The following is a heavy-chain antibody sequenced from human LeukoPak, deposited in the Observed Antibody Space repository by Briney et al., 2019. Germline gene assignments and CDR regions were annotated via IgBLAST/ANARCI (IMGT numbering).Heavy chain of an antibody. CDR1: GYTFTSYG. CDR3: AKGVKQIVVVTAQHYLDY. D-gene: IGHD2-21*02. V-gene: IGHV1-46*01. J-gene: IGHJ4*02. Sequence: ASVKVSCKASGYTFTSYGISWVRQAPGQGLEWMGIINPSGGSTSYAQKFQGRVTMTRDMSTSTDYMELSSLIADDTAVYYCAKGVKQIVVVTAQHYLDYWGQGTLVTVSS. CDR2: INPSGGST.